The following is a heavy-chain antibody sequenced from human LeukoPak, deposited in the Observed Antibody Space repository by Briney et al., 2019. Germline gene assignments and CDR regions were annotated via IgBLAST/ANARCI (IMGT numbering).Heavy chain of an antibody. V-gene: IGHV4-61*01. CDR2: IYYSGST. Sequence: SETLSLTCTVSGGSVSSGSYDWSWIRQPPGKGLEWIGYIYYSGSTNYNPSLKSRVTISVDTSKNQFSLKLSSVTAADTAVYYCARYDGDYYFDYWGQGTLVTVSS. D-gene: IGHD4-17*01. J-gene: IGHJ4*02. CDR1: GGSVSSGSYD. CDR3: ARYDGDYYFDY.